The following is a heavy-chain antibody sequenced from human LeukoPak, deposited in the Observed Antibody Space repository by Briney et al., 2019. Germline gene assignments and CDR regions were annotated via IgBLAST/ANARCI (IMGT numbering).Heavy chain of an antibody. CDR1: GGSISGYY. V-gene: IGHV4-59*01. CDR3: ARDWVAVAANEGYYYGMDV. J-gene: IGHJ6*02. CDR2: IYYSGST. D-gene: IGHD6-19*01. Sequence: SETLSLTCTVSGGSISGYYWSWIRQPPGKGLEWIGYIYYSGSTNYNPSLKSRVTISVDTSKNQFSLKLSSVTAADTAVYYCARDWVAVAANEGYYYGMDVWGQGTTVTVSS.